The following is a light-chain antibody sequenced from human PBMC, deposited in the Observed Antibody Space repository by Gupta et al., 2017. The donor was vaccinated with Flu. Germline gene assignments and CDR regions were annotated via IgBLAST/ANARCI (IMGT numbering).Light chain of an antibody. V-gene: IGKV1-33*01. Sequence: DIQMTQSPPSLSASVGDRVTITCQASHDINMFLSWYQQKPGKAPKLLISHASSLETGVPSRFSGAGSGTTFTFTISSLQPEDVATYYCQQHVTLPLTFGGGTKVEIK. J-gene: IGKJ4*01. CDR3: QQHVTLPLT. CDR1: HDINMF. CDR2: HAS.